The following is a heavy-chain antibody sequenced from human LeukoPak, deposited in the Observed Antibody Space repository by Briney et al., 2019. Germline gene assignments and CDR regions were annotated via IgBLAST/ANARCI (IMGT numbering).Heavy chain of an antibody. D-gene: IGHD3-22*01. CDR1: GFTFNTHW. CDR3: AKVHLTRYYDSSGYGFQDY. V-gene: IGHV3-30*18. Sequence: GGSLRLSCAASGFTFNTHWMTWVRQAPGKGLEWVAVISYDGSNEYYGDSVKGRFTVSRDNSKNTVYLQMNSLRAGDTAVYYCAKVHLTRYYDSSGYGFQDYWGQGTLVTVSS. CDR2: ISYDGSNE. J-gene: IGHJ4*02.